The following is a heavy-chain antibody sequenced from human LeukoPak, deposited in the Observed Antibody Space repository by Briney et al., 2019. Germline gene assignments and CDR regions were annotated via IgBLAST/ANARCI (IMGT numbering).Heavy chain of an antibody. V-gene: IGHV3-33*01. CDR2: IWFDGSNK. D-gene: IGHD1-26*01. J-gene: IGHJ4*02. CDR1: GFTFSTYG. CDR3: ARDGSLPDY. Sequence: GGSLRLSCAASGFTFSTYGMHWVRQAPGRGLEWVAVIWFDGSNKYSADSVRGRFTISRDNAKNTLYLQMNSLRPEDTAVYYCARDGSLPDYWGQGTLVTVSS.